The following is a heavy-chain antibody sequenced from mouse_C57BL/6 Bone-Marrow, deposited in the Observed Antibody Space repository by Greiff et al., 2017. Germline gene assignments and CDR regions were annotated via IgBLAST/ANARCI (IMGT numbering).Heavy chain of an antibody. V-gene: IGHV1-64*01. CDR2: IHPNSGST. J-gene: IGHJ3*01. CDR1: GYTFTSYW. D-gene: IGHD1-1*01. CDR3: ASPYYYGSSFAWFVY. Sequence: QVQLQQPGAELVKPGASVKLSCKASGYTFTSYWMHWVKQRPGQGLEWIGMIHPNSGSTNYNEKFKSKATLTVDKSSSTAYMKLSSLTSEDSAVYNCASPYYYGSSFAWFVYGGKGRRVIVAA.